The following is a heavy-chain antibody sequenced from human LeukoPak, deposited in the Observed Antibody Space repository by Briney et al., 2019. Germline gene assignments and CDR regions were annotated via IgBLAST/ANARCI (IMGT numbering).Heavy chain of an antibody. CDR3: ARATAHSWDP. CDR1: GFTFSTYW. CDR2: MNQDGSQK. J-gene: IGHJ5*02. Sequence: GGSLRLSCAASGFTFSTYWMSWVRQAPGKGLEWVANMNQDGSQKYYVDSVKGRFTISRDNAKNSLYLQTNSLRAEDTAIYYCARATAHSWDPWGQGTLVTVSS. V-gene: IGHV3-7*01. D-gene: IGHD2-21*02.